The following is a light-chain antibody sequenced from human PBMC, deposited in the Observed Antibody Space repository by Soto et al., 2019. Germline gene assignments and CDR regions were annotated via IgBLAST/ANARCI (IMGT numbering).Light chain of an antibody. CDR1: SPNIGKEY. Sequence: QSVLTQPPSVSAAPGQRVTISCSGSSPNIGKEYVSWYQQLPGTVPKLLIYDNNKRPSGIPDRFSGSKSGTSATLGITGLQTGDEADYYCASWDSSLGAVVFGGGTKLTVL. V-gene: IGLV1-51*01. J-gene: IGLJ2*01. CDR3: ASWDSSLGAVV. CDR2: DNN.